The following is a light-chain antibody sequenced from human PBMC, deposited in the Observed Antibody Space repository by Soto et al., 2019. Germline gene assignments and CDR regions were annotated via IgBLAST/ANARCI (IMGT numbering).Light chain of an antibody. Sequence: DIPMSQSPSSLSASVGDRVSITCRASQSISSYLNWYQQKPGKAPKLLIYTASSLQSGVPSRFSGGGSGTDFTLTISNLQPEDFATYYCQQSYSTAFTFGPGNKVDLK. CDR2: TAS. CDR1: QSISSY. CDR3: QQSYSTAFT. J-gene: IGKJ3*01. V-gene: IGKV1-39*01.